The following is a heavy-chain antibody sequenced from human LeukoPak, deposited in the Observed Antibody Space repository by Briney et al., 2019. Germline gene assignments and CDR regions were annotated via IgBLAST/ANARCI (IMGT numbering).Heavy chain of an antibody. V-gene: IGHV4-30-2*01. Sequence: KTSETLSLTCTISGGSISSGGYSWSWIRQPPGKGLEWIGNIYHSGSTYYNPSLKSRVIISVDRSKNQFSLKLSSVTAADTAVYYCARDLGYGSGYFDYWGQGTLVTVSS. CDR3: ARDLGYGSGYFDY. CDR2: IYHSGST. J-gene: IGHJ4*02. D-gene: IGHD3-10*01. CDR1: GGSISSGGYS.